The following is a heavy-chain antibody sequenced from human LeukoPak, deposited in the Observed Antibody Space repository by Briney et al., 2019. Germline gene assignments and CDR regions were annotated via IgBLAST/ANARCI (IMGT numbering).Heavy chain of an antibody. V-gene: IGHV3-23*01. Sequence: GGSLRLSCVASGFTFSSYAMSWVRQAPGKGLEWVSAISGSGGSTYYADSVKGRFTISRDNSKNTLYLQMNSLRAEDTAVYYCAKDITMIVVVIPTYDAFDIWGQGTMVTVSS. CDR2: ISGSGGST. CDR1: GFTFSSYA. CDR3: AKDITMIVVVIPTYDAFDI. D-gene: IGHD3-22*01. J-gene: IGHJ3*02.